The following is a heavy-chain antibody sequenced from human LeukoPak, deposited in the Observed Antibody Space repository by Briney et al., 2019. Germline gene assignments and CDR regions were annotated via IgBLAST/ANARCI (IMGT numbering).Heavy chain of an antibody. CDR1: GGSITSYY. CDR3: ARDRYYYDSSGYRFDY. Sequence: SETLSLTCTFSGGSITSYYWSWIRQPAGKGLEWIGRIHTSGSTNYNPSLRSRVTMSVDTSKNQFSLKLSPVTAANTAVYYCARDRYYYDSSGYRFDYWGQGTLVTVSS. V-gene: IGHV4-4*07. D-gene: IGHD3-22*01. J-gene: IGHJ4*02. CDR2: IHTSGST.